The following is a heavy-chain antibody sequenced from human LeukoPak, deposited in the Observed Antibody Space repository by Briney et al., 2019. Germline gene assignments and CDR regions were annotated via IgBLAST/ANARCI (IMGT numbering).Heavy chain of an antibody. Sequence: SEALSLTCTVSGGSISGNHWSWVRRPPGKGLEWIGYIYYSGSTNYNPSLKSRVTISVDTSKNQFSLKLRSVTAADTAVYYCARDQRTVGYYGMDVWGRGTTVTVSS. D-gene: IGHD1-26*01. CDR2: IYYSGST. CDR3: ARDQRTVGYYGMDV. V-gene: IGHV4-59*01. CDR1: GGSISGNH. J-gene: IGHJ6*02.